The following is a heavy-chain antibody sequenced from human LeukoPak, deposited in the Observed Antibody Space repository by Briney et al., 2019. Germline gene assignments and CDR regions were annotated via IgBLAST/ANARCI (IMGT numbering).Heavy chain of an antibody. Sequence: SETLSLTCTVSGGSISSGSYYWSWIRQPPGKGLEWIGRIYTSGSTNYNPSLKSRVTISVDTSKNQFSLKLSSVTAADTAVYYCAREDYGEKVDYWGQGTLVTVSS. V-gene: IGHV4-61*02. D-gene: IGHD4-17*01. CDR2: IYTSGST. CDR3: AREDYGEKVDY. CDR1: GGSISSGSYY. J-gene: IGHJ4*02.